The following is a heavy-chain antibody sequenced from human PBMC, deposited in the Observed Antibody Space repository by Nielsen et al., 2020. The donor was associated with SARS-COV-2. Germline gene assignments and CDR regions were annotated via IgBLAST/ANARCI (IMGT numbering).Heavy chain of an antibody. Sequence: GGSLRLSCAASGFTFSNAWMSWVRQAPGKGLEWVGRIKSKTDGGTTDYAAPVKGRFTISRDDSKNTLYLQMNSLKTEDTAVYYCTTERVYDYVWGSYRPFDYWGQGTRVTVSS. D-gene: IGHD3-16*02. CDR3: TTERVYDYVWGSYRPFDY. CDR2: IKSKTDGGTT. CDR1: GFTFSNAW. J-gene: IGHJ4*02. V-gene: IGHV3-15*01.